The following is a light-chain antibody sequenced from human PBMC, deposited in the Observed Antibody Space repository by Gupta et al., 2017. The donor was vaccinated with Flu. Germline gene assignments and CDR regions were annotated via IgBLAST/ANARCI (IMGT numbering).Light chain of an antibody. CDR2: GAS. CDR1: QNVGTN. Sequence: DIVMTQPPATLPVSPGDGATLSCRASQNVGTNVAWSQQRTGLAPRLLIHGASTRASGVPAKFSGGGSGTELTLTINRLQSDDSAIYYCQQYGMWPPKSPFGGGTKVEI. J-gene: IGKJ4*01. CDR3: QQYGMWPPKSP. V-gene: IGKV3-15*01.